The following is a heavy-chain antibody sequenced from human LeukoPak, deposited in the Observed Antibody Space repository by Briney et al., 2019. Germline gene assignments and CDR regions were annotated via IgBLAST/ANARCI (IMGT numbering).Heavy chain of an antibody. V-gene: IGHV1-8*02. CDR3: ARGPIVVVPAAIATGFDP. CDR2: MNPNSGNT. CDR1: GYAFTGYY. Sequence: GASVKVSCKTSGYAFTGYYIHWVRQAPGQGLEWMGWMNPNSGNTGYAQKFQGRVTMTRNTSISTAYMELSSLRSEDTAVYYCARGPIVVVPAAIATGFDPWGQGTLVTVSS. J-gene: IGHJ5*02. D-gene: IGHD2-2*01.